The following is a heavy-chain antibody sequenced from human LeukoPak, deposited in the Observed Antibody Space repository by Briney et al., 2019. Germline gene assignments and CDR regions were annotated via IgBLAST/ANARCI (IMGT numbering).Heavy chain of an antibody. CDR3: ARVHCSSTSCYVGVWFDP. CDR1: GFTFSSYS. D-gene: IGHD2-2*01. V-gene: IGHV3-21*01. J-gene: IGHJ5*02. Sequence: PGGSLRLSCAASGFTFSSYSMNWVRQAPGKGLEWVSSISSSSSYIYYADSVKGRFTISRDNAKNSLYLQMNSLRAEDTAVYYCARVHCSSTSCYVGVWFDPWGQGTLVTVSS. CDR2: ISSSSSYI.